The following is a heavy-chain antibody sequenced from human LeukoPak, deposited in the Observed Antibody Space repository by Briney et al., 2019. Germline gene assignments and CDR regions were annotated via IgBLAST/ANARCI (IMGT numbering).Heavy chain of an antibody. Sequence: GGSLRLSCAASGFTFSSYAMSWVRQAPGKGLEWVSAISGTGSSTYSADSVKGRFTISRDNSKNTLYLQMHSLRAEDTAVYYCARDNVAAAGRYFDYWGQGTLVTVSS. V-gene: IGHV3-23*01. CDR2: ISGTGSST. CDR3: ARDNVAAAGRYFDY. CDR1: GFTFSSYA. J-gene: IGHJ4*02. D-gene: IGHD6-13*01.